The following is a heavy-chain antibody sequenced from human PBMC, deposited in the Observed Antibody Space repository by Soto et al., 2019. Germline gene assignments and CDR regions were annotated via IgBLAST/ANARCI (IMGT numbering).Heavy chain of an antibody. CDR2: IYYSGST. CDR1: GGSISSGDYY. Sequence: SETLSLTCTVSGGSISSGDYYWSWIRQPPGKGLEWIGYIYYSGSTYYNPSLKSRVTISVDTSKNQFSLKLSPVTAADTAVYYCARASTYYYGSGSYWNGMDVWGQGTTVTVSS. CDR3: ARASTYYYGSGSYWNGMDV. V-gene: IGHV4-30-4*01. J-gene: IGHJ6*02. D-gene: IGHD3-10*01.